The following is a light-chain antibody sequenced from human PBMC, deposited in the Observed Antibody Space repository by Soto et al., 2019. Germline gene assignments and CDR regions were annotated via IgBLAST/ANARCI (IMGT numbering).Light chain of an antibody. Sequence: QSALTQPASVSGSXXXSITXXCTGTSSDVGGYNYVSWYQQHPGKAPKLMIYDVSNRPSGVSNRFSGSKSGNTASLTISGLQAEDEADYYCSTYTSSSTPDVFGTGTKLTVL. CDR1: SSDVGGYNY. CDR2: DVS. V-gene: IGLV2-14*01. CDR3: STYTSSSTPDV. J-gene: IGLJ1*01.